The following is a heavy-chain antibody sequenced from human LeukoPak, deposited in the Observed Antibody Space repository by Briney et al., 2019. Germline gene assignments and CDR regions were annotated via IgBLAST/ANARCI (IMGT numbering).Heavy chain of an antibody. CDR3: TTGGGRFLEWLVFDD. V-gene: IGHV3-15*01. D-gene: IGHD3-3*01. Sequence: PGGSLRLSCAASGFTFSNAWMSWVRQAPGKGLEWVGRIKSKTDGGRTDYAAPVEGRFTISRDDSRNTLYVQMNSLKTEDTAVYYCTTGGGRFLEWLVFDDWGQGTLVTVSS. CDR1: GFTFSNAW. J-gene: IGHJ4*02. CDR2: IKSKTDGGRT.